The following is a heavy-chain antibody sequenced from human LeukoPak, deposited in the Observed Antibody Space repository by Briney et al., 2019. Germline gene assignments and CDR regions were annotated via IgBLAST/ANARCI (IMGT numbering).Heavy chain of an antibody. Sequence: PVGSLRLSCAASGFTVSSNYMSWVRQAPGKGLEWVSVIYSGGSIYYADSVKGRFTISRDNSKNTLYLQMNSLRAEDTAVYYCASRHGYNLDYWGQGTLVTVSS. D-gene: IGHD5-24*01. J-gene: IGHJ4*02. V-gene: IGHV3-66*01. CDR3: ASRHGYNLDY. CDR2: IYSGGSI. CDR1: GFTVSSNY.